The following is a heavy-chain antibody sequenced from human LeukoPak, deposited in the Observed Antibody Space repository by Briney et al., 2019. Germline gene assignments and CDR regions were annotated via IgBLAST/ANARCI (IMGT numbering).Heavy chain of an antibody. J-gene: IGHJ4*02. CDR1: GFTFSYYA. Sequence: GGSLRLSCAVSGFTFSYYAMTWVRQAPGKGLEWVSALYGSGGVTFYADSVKGRFTISRDDSKNTLYLQMNSLRAEDTAVYYCAKARGPAATHPDYWGQGTLVTVSS. CDR3: AKARGPAATHPDY. D-gene: IGHD6-25*01. V-gene: IGHV3-23*01. CDR2: LYGSGGVT.